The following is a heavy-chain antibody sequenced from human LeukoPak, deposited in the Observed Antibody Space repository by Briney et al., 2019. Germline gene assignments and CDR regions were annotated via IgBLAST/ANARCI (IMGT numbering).Heavy chain of an antibody. Sequence: GGSLRLSCAASGFTVGSNYMSWVRQAPGKGLEWVSVIYSGGRTYYADSVKGRFTISRDNSKNTLYLQMNSLRAEDTAVYYCARDLYGDSNQWGQGTLVTVST. CDR1: GFTVGSNY. CDR2: IYSGGRT. V-gene: IGHV3-53*01. CDR3: ARDLYGDSNQ. D-gene: IGHD4-17*01. J-gene: IGHJ4*02.